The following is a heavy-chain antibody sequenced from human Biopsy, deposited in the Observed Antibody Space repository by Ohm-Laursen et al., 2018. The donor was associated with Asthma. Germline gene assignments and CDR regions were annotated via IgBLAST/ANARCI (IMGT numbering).Heavy chain of an antibody. CDR3: AREVVSSGFYFDS. Sequence: SETLSLTCTVSGGSIRNYYWSWIRQPPGQRLEFIGYIYTSGGTNYNPSLKSRVTISADTSMNQFSLKLSSVTAADTAVYYCAREVVSSGFYFDSWGQGTLVTVSS. D-gene: IGHD3-22*01. CDR1: GGSIRNYY. V-gene: IGHV4-59*01. CDR2: IYTSGGT. J-gene: IGHJ4*02.